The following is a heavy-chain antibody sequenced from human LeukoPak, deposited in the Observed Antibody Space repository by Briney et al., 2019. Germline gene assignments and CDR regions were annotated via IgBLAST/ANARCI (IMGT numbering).Heavy chain of an antibody. J-gene: IGHJ4*02. V-gene: IGHV3-74*01. Sequence: PGGSLRLSCAASGFTFSGYWMHWVRQAPGKGLVWVSRINSDGSSTSYADSVEGRFTISRDNAKNTLYLQMDSLRAEDTAMYYCARGTGSYYSLGYLGQGTLVTVSS. CDR2: INSDGSST. D-gene: IGHD1-26*01. CDR1: GFTFSGYW. CDR3: ARGTGSYYSLGY.